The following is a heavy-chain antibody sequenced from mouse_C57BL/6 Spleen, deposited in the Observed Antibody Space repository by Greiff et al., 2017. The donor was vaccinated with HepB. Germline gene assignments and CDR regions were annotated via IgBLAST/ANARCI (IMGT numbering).Heavy chain of an antibody. J-gene: IGHJ4*01. CDR1: GFTFSSYG. Sequence: EVQLVESGGDLVKPGGSLKLSCAASGFTFSSYGMSWVRQTPDKRLEWVATISSGGSYTYYPDSVKGRFTISRDNAKNTLYLQMSSLNSEDTAMYYCARISPLYAMDYWGQGTSVTVSS. V-gene: IGHV5-6*01. CDR3: ARISPLYAMDY. CDR2: ISSGGSYT.